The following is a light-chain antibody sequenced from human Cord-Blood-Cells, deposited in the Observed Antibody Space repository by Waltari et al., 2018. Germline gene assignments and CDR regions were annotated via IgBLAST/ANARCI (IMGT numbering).Light chain of an antibody. V-gene: IGLV2-23*01. J-gene: IGLJ2*01. CDR2: DGS. CDR3: CSYAGIGIL. CDR1: SSDVGSYNL. Sequence: QSALTQPASVSGSPGQSITISCTGTSSDVGSYNLVPWYQQHPGKAPKLMIDDGSKRPSGVFNRFSGSKEGNTASLTISGVQAAYEADYYCCSYAGIGILFGGGPKLTVL.